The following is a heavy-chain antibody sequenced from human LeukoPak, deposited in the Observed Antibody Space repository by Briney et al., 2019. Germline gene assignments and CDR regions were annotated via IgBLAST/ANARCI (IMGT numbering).Heavy chain of an antibody. V-gene: IGHV3-21*01. CDR1: GFTFSSYS. CDR3: ARGRASITMIVVDPLDY. J-gene: IGHJ4*02. Sequence: GGSLRLSCAASGFTFSSYSMNWVRQAPGKGLEWVSSISSSSSYIYYADSVKGRFTISRDNAKNSLYLQMNSLRAEDTAVYYCARGRASITMIVVDPLDYWGQGTLVTVSS. D-gene: IGHD3-22*01. CDR2: ISSSSSYI.